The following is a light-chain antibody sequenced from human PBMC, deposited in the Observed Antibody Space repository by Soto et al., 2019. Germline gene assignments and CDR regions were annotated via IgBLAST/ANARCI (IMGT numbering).Light chain of an antibody. J-gene: IGLJ3*02. Sequence: QAVVTQEPSLTVSPGGTVTLTCGSSTGAVTSGHYPYWFQQKPGQAPRTLIYDTNNKHSWTPARFSGSLLGGKAALTLSGAQPEDEAEYYCLLSYSGPRKVFGGGTKLT. CDR1: TGAVTSGHY. CDR2: DTN. CDR3: LLSYSGPRKV. V-gene: IGLV7-46*01.